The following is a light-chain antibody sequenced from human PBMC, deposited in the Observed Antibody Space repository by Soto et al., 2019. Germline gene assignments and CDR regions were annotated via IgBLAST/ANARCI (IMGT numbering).Light chain of an antibody. CDR3: QQRNHLPPA. CDR1: QSVSSY. V-gene: IGKV3-11*01. J-gene: IGKJ3*01. CDR2: DAS. Sequence: EIVLTQSPATLSLSPGERATLSCRASQSVSSYLAWYQQKPGQAPRLLIYDASNRATGIPARFSGSGSGTGFTLTIRSLEPGEFGGYYCQQRNHLPPAFGPGTKVDIK.